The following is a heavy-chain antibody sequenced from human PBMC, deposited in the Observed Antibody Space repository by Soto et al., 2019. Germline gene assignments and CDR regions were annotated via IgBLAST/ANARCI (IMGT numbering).Heavy chain of an antibody. CDR2: INPNSGGT. J-gene: IGHJ5*02. CDR1: GYTFTGYY. D-gene: IGHD3-9*01. CDR3: ARGEYYNILTGYFLGFDP. V-gene: IGHV1-2*02. Sequence: VASVKVSCKASGYTFTGYYMHWVRQAPGQGLEWMGWINPNSGGTNYAQKFQGRVTMTRDTSISTAYMELSRLRSDDTAVYYCARGEYYNILTGYFLGFDPWGQGTLVTVSS.